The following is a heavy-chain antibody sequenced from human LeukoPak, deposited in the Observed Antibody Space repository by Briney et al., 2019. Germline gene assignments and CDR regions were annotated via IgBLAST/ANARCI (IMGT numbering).Heavy chain of an antibody. CDR1: GFIFGGYA. CDR2: IRSNPYGGTT. J-gene: IGHJ3*02. Sequence: GSLRLSCTGSGFIFGGYAMSWFRQAPGKGLEWVGFIRSNPYGGTTEYAASVKGRFTISRDDSKNIAYLQMNSLKTEDTAVYYCTSLKDIVILPAAIGGQGTMVTVSS. CDR3: TSLKDIVILPAAI. D-gene: IGHD2-2*01. V-gene: IGHV3-49*03.